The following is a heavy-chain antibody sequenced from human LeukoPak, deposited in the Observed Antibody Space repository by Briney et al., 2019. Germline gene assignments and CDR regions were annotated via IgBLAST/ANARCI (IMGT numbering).Heavy chain of an antibody. D-gene: IGHD3-10*01. CDR3: ASSDYYDAFDI. CDR2: IYYSGST. Sequence: SETLSLTCTVSGGSISSYYWSWIRQPPGKGLEWIGYIYYSGSTNYNPSLKGRVTISVDTSKNQFSLKLSSVTAADTAVYYCASSDYYDAFDIWGQGTMVTVSS. J-gene: IGHJ3*02. CDR1: GGSISSYY. V-gene: IGHV4-59*08.